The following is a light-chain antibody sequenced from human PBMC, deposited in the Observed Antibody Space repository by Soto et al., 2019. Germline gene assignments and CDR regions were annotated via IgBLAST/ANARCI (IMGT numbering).Light chain of an antibody. CDR1: QSISSY. CDR3: QQSYSSPVT. CDR2: AAS. Sequence: DIQMTQSPASLSASVGDRVTITCRASQSISSYLNWYQQKPGKAPNLLIYAASSLQSGVPSKFSGSGSGTDVTLTISSLQPEEFATYYCQQSYSSPVTFGPGTKVDI. V-gene: IGKV1-39*01. J-gene: IGKJ3*01.